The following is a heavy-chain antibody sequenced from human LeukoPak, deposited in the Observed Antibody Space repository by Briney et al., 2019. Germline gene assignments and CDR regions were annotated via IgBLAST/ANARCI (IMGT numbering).Heavy chain of an antibody. Sequence: PQTLSPTCPVDAASLSGYYWSWVRQPQRKGLEWNGEILPSGSTNYNRSLRSRVTISVDTSKNQFSRKLSSVTAADTAVYYCARGKALLRPVTTREYMDYWGQGTLVTVSS. J-gene: IGHJ4*02. D-gene: IGHD4-17*01. CDR2: ILPSGST. CDR3: ARGKALLRPVTTREYMDY. V-gene: IGHV4-34*01. CDR1: AASLSGYY.